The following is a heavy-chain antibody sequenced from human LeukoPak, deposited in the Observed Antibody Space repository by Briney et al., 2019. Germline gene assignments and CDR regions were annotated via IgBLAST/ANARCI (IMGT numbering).Heavy chain of an antibody. J-gene: IGHJ6*03. CDR1: GGTFSSYA. D-gene: IGHD3-10*01. V-gene: IGHV1-69*05. CDR3: ARDREVYGSGSQVRYYYYMDV. Sequence: SVKVSCKASGGTFSSYAISWVRQAPGQGLEWMGGIIPIFGTANYAQKFQGRVTITTDESTSTAYMELSSLRSEDTAVYYCARDREVYGSGSQVRYYYYMDVWGRGTTVTVSS. CDR2: IIPIFGTA.